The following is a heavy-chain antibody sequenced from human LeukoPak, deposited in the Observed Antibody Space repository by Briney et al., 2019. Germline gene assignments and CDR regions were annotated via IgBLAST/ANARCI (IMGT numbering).Heavy chain of an antibody. D-gene: IGHD4-17*01. CDR2: ISAYNGNT. J-gene: IGHJ4*02. CDR3: ARTDRDDYGESNSDY. V-gene: IGHV1-18*01. Sequence: ASVKVSCKASGYTFTSYGISWVRQAPGQGLEWMGWISAYNGNTNYAQKLQGRVTMTTDTSTSTAYMGLRSLRSDDTAVYYCARTDRDDYGESNSDYWGQGTLVTISS. CDR1: GYTFTSYG.